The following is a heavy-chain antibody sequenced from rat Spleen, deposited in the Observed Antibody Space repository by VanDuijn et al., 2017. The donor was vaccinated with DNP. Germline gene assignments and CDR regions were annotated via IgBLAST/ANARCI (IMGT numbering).Heavy chain of an antibody. Sequence: EVLLVESDGGLVQPGRSLKLSCAVSGFTFNDYYMAWVRQAPAKGLEWVATISYDGSSTYYRDSVKGRFTISRDNSKNILYLQMNSLRSEDTATYYCTRQLGLDYWGQGVMVTVSS. V-gene: IGHV5-7*01. CDR2: ISYDGSST. D-gene: IGHD5-1*01. CDR1: GFTFNDYY. CDR3: TRQLGLDY. J-gene: IGHJ2*01.